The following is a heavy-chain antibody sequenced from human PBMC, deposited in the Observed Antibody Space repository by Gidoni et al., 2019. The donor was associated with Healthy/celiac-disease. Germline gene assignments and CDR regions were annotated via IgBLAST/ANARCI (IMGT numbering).Heavy chain of an antibody. CDR3: ARGDIVVVPAATIGYYYYGMDV. V-gene: IGHV4-31*03. D-gene: IGHD2-2*01. Sequence: QVQLQESGPGLVKPSQTLSLTCTVSGGSISSGGYYWSLIRQHPGKGLEWIGYIYYSGSTYYNPSLKSRVTISVDTSKNQFSLKLSSVTAADTAVYYCARGDIVVVPAATIGYYYYGMDVWGQGTTVTVSS. CDR1: GGSISSGGYY. CDR2: IYYSGST. J-gene: IGHJ6*02.